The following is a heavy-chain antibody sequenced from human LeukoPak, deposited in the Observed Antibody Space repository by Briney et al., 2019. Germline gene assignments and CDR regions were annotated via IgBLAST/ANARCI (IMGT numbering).Heavy chain of an antibody. Sequence: ASVKVSCKASGYTFTSHDINWVRQATGQGLEWMGIINPSGGSTTYAQGFQDRVTMTRDTSTSTVYMELSSLTSEDTAVYYCARDAIENYDFWSGSYYYFDYWGQGTLVTVSS. D-gene: IGHD3-3*01. V-gene: IGHV1-46*01. CDR3: ARDAIENYDFWSGSYYYFDY. J-gene: IGHJ4*02. CDR1: GYTFTSHD. CDR2: INPSGGST.